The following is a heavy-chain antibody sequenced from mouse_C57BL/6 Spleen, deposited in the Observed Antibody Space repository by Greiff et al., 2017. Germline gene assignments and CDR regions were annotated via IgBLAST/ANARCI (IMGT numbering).Heavy chain of an antibody. D-gene: IGHD1-1*02. J-gene: IGHJ1*03. CDR2: IDPSDSYT. V-gene: IGHV1-69*01. CDR1: GYTFTSYW. Sequence: VQLQQPGAELVMPGASVKLSCKASGYTFTSYWMHWVKQRPGQGLEWIGEIDPSDSYTNYNQKFKGKSTLTVDKSSSTAYMQLSSLTSEDSAVYDCARGFNGQNAYRYFDVWGTGTTVTVSS. CDR3: ARGFNGQNAYRYFDV.